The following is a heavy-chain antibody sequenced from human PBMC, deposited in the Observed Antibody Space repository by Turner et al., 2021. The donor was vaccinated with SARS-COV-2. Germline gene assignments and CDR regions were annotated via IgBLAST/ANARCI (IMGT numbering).Heavy chain of an antibody. CDR3: ARLMDTAMDYYGMDV. CDR2: IYYSGST. CDR1: GGSISSSTYY. Sequence: QLQLQESGPGLVKPSDTRSLPCTVSGGSISSSTYYWGWIRQPPGTGLEWIGNIYYSGSTYYNPSIKSRVNISVDTSKNQFSLKLSSVTAADTAVYYCARLMDTAMDYYGMDVWGQGTTVTVSS. V-gene: IGHV4-39*01. D-gene: IGHD5-18*01. J-gene: IGHJ6*02.